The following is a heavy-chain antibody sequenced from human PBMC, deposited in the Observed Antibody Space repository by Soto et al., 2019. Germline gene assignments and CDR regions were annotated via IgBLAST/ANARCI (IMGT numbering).Heavy chain of an antibody. D-gene: IGHD1-7*01. CDR2: ISGSGGST. CDR3: AKAQNWKYPLSNYSFDF. Sequence: GGSLRLSCAASGFTFSSYAMSWVRQAPGKGLEWVSAISGSGGSTYYADSVKGRFTISRDNAKNTLYLQMNSLSAEDTAVYYCAKAQNWKYPLSNYSFDFWGQGTLVTVSS. J-gene: IGHJ4*02. V-gene: IGHV3-23*01. CDR1: GFTFSSYA.